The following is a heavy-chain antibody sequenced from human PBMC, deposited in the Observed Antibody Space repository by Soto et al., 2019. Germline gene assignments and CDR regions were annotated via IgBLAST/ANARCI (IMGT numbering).Heavy chain of an antibody. CDR2: IIPIFGTA. V-gene: IGHV1-69*01. D-gene: IGHD3-9*01. Sequence: QVQLVQSGAEVKKPGSSVKVSCKASGGTFSSYAISWVRQAPGQGLEWMGGIIPIFGTANYAQKFQGRVTITAHESTSTAYMELSSLRSEDTAVYYCAREFADYDILTGYYPGWFDPWGQGTLVTVSS. CDR1: GGTFSSYA. CDR3: AREFADYDILTGYYPGWFDP. J-gene: IGHJ5*02.